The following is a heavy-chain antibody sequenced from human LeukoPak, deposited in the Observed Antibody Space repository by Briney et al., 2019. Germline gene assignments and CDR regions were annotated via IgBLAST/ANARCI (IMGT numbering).Heavy chain of an antibody. J-gene: IGHJ3*02. CDR2: IYYSGST. V-gene: IGHV4-59*01. CDR1: GGSISSYY. CDR3: ARVRCSSTNCYSRGAFDI. D-gene: IGHD2-2*01. Sequence: SETLSLTCTVSGGSISSYYGNWIRQPPGKGLEWIGYIYYSGSTNYNPSLKSRVTISVDTSKNQFSLKLSSVTAADTALYYCARVRCSSTNCYSRGAFDIWGQGTMVTVSS.